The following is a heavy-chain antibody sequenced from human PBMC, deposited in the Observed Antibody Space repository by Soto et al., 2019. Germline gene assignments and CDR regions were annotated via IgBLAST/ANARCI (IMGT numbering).Heavy chain of an antibody. CDR1: GFTFSSYA. D-gene: IGHD3-3*01. V-gene: IGHV3-23*01. Sequence: PGGTLRLSCAASGFTFSSYAMSWVRQAPRKRKEWVSAISGSGGSTYYADSVKGRFTISRDNSKNTLYLQMNSLRAEDTAVYYCANDRDSLLFLRFLEWVVFDYWGQGTLVTVSS. CDR2: ISGSGGST. J-gene: IGHJ4*02. CDR3: ANDRDSLLFLRFLEWVVFDY.